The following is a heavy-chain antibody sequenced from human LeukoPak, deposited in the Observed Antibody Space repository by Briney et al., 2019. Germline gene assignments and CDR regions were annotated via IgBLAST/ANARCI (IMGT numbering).Heavy chain of an antibody. CDR3: ARGDDYGDNYYYYGMDV. CDR1: GFTFSSYG. CDR2: IWYDGSNK. Sequence: GGSLRLSCAASGFTFSSYGMHWVRQAPGKGLEWVAVIWYDGSNKYYADSVKGRFTISRDNSKNTLYLQMNSLRAEDTAVYYCARGDDYGDNYYYYGMDVWGQGTTVTVSS. J-gene: IGHJ6*02. D-gene: IGHD4-17*01. V-gene: IGHV3-33*01.